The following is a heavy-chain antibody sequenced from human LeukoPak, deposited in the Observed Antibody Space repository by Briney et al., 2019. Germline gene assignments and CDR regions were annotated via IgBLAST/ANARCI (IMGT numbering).Heavy chain of an antibody. J-gene: IGHJ4*02. CDR2: INPNSGGS. CDR1: GYTFADYY. Sequence: ASVKVSCKASGYTFADYYMHWVRQAPGQGLEWMGRINPNSGGSNYAQEFQGRVTMTRDTSISTAYMELNRLRSDDTAVYYCARGSGCGDSPGLHWGQGTLVTVSS. CDR3: ARGSGCGDSPGLH. V-gene: IGHV1-2*06. D-gene: IGHD4-17*01.